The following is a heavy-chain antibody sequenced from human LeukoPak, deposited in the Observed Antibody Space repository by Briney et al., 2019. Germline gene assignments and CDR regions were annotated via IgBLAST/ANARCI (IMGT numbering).Heavy chain of an antibody. CDR3: ARQTYYYDSSGYYELGPDY. Sequence: PSETLSLTCAVYGGSFSGYYWSWIRQPPGKGLEWIGEINHSGSTNYNPSPKSRVTISVDTSKNQFSLKLSSVTAADTAVYYCARQTYYYDSSGYYELGPDYWGQGTLVTVSS. CDR1: GGSFSGYY. V-gene: IGHV4-34*01. D-gene: IGHD3-22*01. CDR2: INHSGST. J-gene: IGHJ4*02.